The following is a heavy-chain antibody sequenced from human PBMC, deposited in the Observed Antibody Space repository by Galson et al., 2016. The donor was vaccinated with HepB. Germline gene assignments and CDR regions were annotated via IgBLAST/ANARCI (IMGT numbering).Heavy chain of an antibody. CDR3: SRHVASVPFEGDAFDF. CDR1: GFFFTAYW. Sequence: QSGAEVKKPGESLKISCKGSGFFFTAYWIAWVRQMPGKGLEWMGIIYPSDSDTRYSPSFQGQVTLSADKSISNAYLQWSSLKASDPAIYYSSRHVASVPFEGDAFDFLGQRTMVTVSS. CDR2: IYPSDSDT. D-gene: IGHD2-15*01. V-gene: IGHV5-51*01. J-gene: IGHJ3*01.